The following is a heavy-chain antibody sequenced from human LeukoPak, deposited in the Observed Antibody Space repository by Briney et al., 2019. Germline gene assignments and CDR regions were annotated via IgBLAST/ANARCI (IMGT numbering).Heavy chain of an antibody. Sequence: AGGSLRLFCAASGLSVGDNYMTWVRQAPGKGLEWVSVIDSGGSTYYADSVKGRFTISRDNSKNTLYLQMNSLRAEDTAVYYCARASSVSLPYYWGQGTLVTVSS. J-gene: IGHJ4*02. CDR1: GLSVGDNY. CDR3: ARASSVSLPYY. V-gene: IGHV3-66*01. D-gene: IGHD2-15*01. CDR2: IDSGGST.